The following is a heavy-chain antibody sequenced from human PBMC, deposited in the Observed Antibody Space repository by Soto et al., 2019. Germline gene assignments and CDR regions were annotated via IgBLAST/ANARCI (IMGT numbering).Heavy chain of an antibody. CDR2: ISYDGSNK. D-gene: IGHD5-18*01. CDR1: GFTFSSYG. Sequence: PGGSLRLSCAASGFTFSSYGMHWVRQAPGKGLEWVAVISYDGSNKYYADSVKGRFTISRDNSKNTLYLQMNSLRAEDTAVYYCAKARVATARKIQLWFFGDYYGMDVWGQGTTVTVSS. J-gene: IGHJ6*02. V-gene: IGHV3-30*18. CDR3: AKARVATARKIQLWFFGDYYGMDV.